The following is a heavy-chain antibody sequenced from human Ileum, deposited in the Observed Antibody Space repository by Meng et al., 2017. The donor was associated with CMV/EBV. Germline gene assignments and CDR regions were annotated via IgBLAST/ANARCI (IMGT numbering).Heavy chain of an antibody. CDR2: IRYDGTYT. J-gene: IGHJ4*02. D-gene: IGHD1-7*01. CDR1: GFTLSSHW. V-gene: IGHV3-74*01. Sequence: AASGFTLSSHWLHWVRQTPGKGLVWVSRIRYDGTYTTYADAVKGRFTISRDSAKNMLYLQMNSLRPEDTAVYFCARAGGLSGTDLDYWGQGTLVTVSS. CDR3: ARAGGLSGTDLDY.